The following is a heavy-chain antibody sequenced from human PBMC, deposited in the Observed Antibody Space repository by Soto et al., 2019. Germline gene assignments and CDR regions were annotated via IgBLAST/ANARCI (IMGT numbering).Heavy chain of an antibody. CDR2: TTWDGRNK. V-gene: IGHV3-30*04. CDR1: GLPFRSYA. CDR3: ARAPVFDSWYFDY. Sequence: QVQLVESGGGVVQPGGSLRLSCAVSGLPFRSYAMHWVRQAPAKGLEWVAGTTWDGRNKYYAASVRGRFTISRDNPKSTLYLQLTGLRAEDTAVYYCARAPVFDSWYFDYWGQGTLVTVSS. J-gene: IGHJ4*02. D-gene: IGHD3-3*01.